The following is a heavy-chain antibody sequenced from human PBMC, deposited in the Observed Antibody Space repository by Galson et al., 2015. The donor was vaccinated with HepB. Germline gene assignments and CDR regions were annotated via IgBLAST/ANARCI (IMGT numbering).Heavy chain of an antibody. V-gene: IGHV3-23*01. D-gene: IGHD1-26*01. J-gene: IGHJ6*02. CDR1: GFTFSSHT. CDR2: IAPSGTRT. Sequence: SLRLSCAASGFTFSSHTMTWVRQAPGKGLEWVSSIAPSGTRTFYAGSVKGRFTVSRDNSKNTLYLQMDSLRAEDTALYYCARGSMDIDVWGQGTTVTVSS. CDR3: ARGSMDIDV.